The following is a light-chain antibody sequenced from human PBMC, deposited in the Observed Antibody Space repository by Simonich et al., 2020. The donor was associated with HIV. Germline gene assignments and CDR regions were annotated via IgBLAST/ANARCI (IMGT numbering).Light chain of an antibody. Sequence: DIVMTQSADSLAVSLGERATINCKSSQSVLYSSNNKNYLAWYQQKSGQPPKLLIYWASTRESGVPDRFSASGSGTDFTLTISSLQAEDVAIYYCQQYYSTPPTFGQGTKVEIK. J-gene: IGKJ1*01. V-gene: IGKV4-1*01. CDR1: QSVLYSSNNKNY. CDR3: QQYYSTPPT. CDR2: WAS.